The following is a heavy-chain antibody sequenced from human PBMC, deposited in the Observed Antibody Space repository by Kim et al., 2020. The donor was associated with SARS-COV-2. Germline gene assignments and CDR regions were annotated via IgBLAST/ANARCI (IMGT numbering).Heavy chain of an antibody. D-gene: IGHD5-18*01. J-gene: IGHJ5*02. CDR1: GFTFSDYY. CDR3: ARGGIRSYGYPWFDH. V-gene: IGHV3-11*01. Sequence: RGSLRLSCAASGFTFSDYYLAWIRQAPGKGLEWVSYISMTGSTFYADSLKGRFTISRDIAKNSLDLQMNSPRVDDTAVYYCARGGIRSYGYPWFDHWGQG. CDR2: ISMTGST.